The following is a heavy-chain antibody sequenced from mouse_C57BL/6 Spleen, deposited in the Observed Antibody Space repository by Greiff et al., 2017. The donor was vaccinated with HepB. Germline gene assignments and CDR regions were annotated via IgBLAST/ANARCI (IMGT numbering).Heavy chain of an antibody. V-gene: IGHV1-55*01. CDR2: IYPGSGST. D-gene: IGHD1-1*01. J-gene: IGHJ1*03. Sequence: QVQLQQPGAELVKPGASVKMSCKASGYTFTSYWITWVKQRPGQGLEWIGDIYPGSGSTNYNEKFKSKATLTVDTSSSTAYMQLSSLTSEDSAVYYCARRDYYGSSQGWYFDVWGTGTTVTVSS. CDR3: ARRDYYGSSQGWYFDV. CDR1: GYTFTSYW.